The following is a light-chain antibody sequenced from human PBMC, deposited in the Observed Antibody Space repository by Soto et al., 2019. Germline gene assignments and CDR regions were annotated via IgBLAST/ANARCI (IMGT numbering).Light chain of an antibody. CDR2: SNT. V-gene: IGLV1-44*01. CDR1: SSNIGSNS. J-gene: IGLJ3*02. CDR3: SAWDDILNGWL. Sequence: QAVVTQPTSASGTPGQRVTISCSGGSSNIGSNSVNWYQQLPGAAPKLLIYSNTHRPSGVPDRFSASTSDTSASLAISGLQSEDEADYFCSAWDDILNGWLFGGGTKLTVL.